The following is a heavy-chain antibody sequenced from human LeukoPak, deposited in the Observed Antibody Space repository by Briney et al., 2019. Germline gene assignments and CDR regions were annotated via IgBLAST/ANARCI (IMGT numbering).Heavy chain of an antibody. Sequence: SETLSLSCIVSGGSISSYYWSWIRLSAGKGLEWIGRIHNSGNINYNPSLKSRVTMSVDTSKNQVSLRLSSVTAADTAVYYCARDDLLYSVHYGMDVWGQGTTVTVSS. V-gene: IGHV4-4*07. CDR2: IHNSGNI. CDR3: ARDDLLYSVHYGMDV. CDR1: GGSISSYY. J-gene: IGHJ6*02. D-gene: IGHD3-10*02.